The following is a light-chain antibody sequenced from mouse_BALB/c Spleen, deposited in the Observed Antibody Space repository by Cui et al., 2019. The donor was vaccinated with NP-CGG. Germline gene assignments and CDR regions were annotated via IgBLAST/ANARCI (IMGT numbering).Light chain of an antibody. CDR1: IGAVTTNNY. CDR3: ALWYSNHWV. J-gene: IGLJ1*01. V-gene: IGLV1*01. Sequence: QAVVTQESALTTSPGETVTHTCRSSIGAVTTNNYANWVQEKPDHLFTGLIGGTNNRAPGVPARFSGSLIGDKAALTITGSQTEDEAIYFCALWYSNHWVFGGGTKLTVL. CDR2: GTN.